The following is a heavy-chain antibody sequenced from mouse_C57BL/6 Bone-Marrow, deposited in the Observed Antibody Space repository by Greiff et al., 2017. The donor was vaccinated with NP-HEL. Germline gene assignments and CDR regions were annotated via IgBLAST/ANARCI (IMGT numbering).Heavy chain of an antibody. Sequence: EVQLQESGPGLVKPSQSLSLTCSVTGYSITSGYYWNWIRQFPGNKLEWMGYISYDGSNNYNPSLKNRISITRDTSKHQFFLKLNSVTTEDTATYYCASRITTRGYFDVWGTGTTVTVSS. CDR3: ASRITTRGYFDV. CDR1: GYSITSGYY. J-gene: IGHJ1*03. V-gene: IGHV3-6*01. CDR2: ISYDGSN. D-gene: IGHD1-1*01.